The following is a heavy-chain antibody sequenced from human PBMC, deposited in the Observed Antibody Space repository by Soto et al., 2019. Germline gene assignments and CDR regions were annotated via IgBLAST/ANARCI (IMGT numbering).Heavy chain of an antibody. J-gene: IGHJ6*02. Sequence: QVQLVQSGAAVKKPGSSVKVSCKASGGTFSSYTISWVRQAPGQGLEWMGRIIPILGIANYAQKFQGRVTITADKSTSTDYMELNSLRSEGTAMYYCARPNWGDCSGGSCYLAYYYYGMAVWGQGTTVTVSS. CDR1: GGTFSSYT. CDR2: IIPILGIA. CDR3: ARPNWGDCSGGSCYLAYYYYGMAV. D-gene: IGHD2-15*01. V-gene: IGHV1-69*02.